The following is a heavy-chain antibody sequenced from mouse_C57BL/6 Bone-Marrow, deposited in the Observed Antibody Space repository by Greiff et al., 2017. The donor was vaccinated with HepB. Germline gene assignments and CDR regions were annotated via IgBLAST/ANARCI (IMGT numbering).Heavy chain of an antibody. V-gene: IGHV1-9*01. Sequence: QVQLQQPGAELMKPGASVKLSCKASGYTFTGYWIEWVKQRPGHGLEWIGEILPGSGSTNYNEKFKGKATLTVDTSSNTAYMQLSSLTSEDSANYYGARGGYPYAMDYWGQGTSVTVSS. CDR1: GYTFTGYW. J-gene: IGHJ4*01. D-gene: IGHD2-2*01. CDR3: ARGGYPYAMDY. CDR2: ILPGSGST.